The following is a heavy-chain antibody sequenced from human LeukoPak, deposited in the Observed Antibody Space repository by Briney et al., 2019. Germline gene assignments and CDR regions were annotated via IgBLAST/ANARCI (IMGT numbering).Heavy chain of an antibody. D-gene: IGHD6-19*01. CDR3: ARDKSPYSSGWYREDWFDP. Sequence: GASVKVSCKASGYTFTGYYMHWVRQAPGQGVEWMGWINPNGGGTNYAQKFQGRVTMTRDTSISTAYMELSRLRSDDTAVYYCARDKSPYSSGWYREDWFDPWGQGTLVTVSS. CDR1: GYTFTGYY. CDR2: INPNGGGT. V-gene: IGHV1-2*02. J-gene: IGHJ5*02.